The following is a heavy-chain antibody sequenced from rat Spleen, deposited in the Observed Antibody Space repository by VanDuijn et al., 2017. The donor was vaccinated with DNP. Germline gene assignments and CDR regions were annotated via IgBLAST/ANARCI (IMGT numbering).Heavy chain of an antibody. V-gene: IGHV5-25*01. CDR1: GFTFSNYY. CDR2: INTGGGNT. J-gene: IGHJ2*01. CDR3: ARHLYSGRSYYFDY. D-gene: IGHD1-2*01. Sequence: EVQLVESGGGLVQPGRSMKLSCAASGFTFSNYYMAWVRQAPTKGLEWVASINTGGGNTYYRDSVKGRFTISRDNAKSTLYLQMDSLRSEDTATYYCARHLYSGRSYYFDYWGQGVMVTVSS.